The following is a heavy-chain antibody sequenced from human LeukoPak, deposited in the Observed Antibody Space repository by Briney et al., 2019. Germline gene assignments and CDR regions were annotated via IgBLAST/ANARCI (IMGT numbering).Heavy chain of an antibody. CDR2: INPNGGGT. D-gene: IGHD3-10*01. V-gene: IGHV1-2*02. J-gene: IGHJ4*02. Sequence: ASVQVSCKASGYTFTGYYMHWVRQAPGQGLEWMGWINPNGGGTNYAQKFQGRVTMTRDTSISTAYMELSRLRSDDTAVYYCARDLRITMVRGVYPPLGYWGQGTLVTVSS. CDR3: ARDLRITMVRGVYPPLGY. CDR1: GYTFTGYY.